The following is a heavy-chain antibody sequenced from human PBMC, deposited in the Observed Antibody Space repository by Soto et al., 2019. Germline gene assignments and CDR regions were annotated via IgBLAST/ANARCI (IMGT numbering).Heavy chain of an antibody. CDR1: GFTLNNYN. Sequence: GGSLRLSCAASGFTLNNYNMNWVRQAPGKGLESISFITSSNTIYYADSVKGRFTISRDNSKNTLYLQMNSLRAEDTAVYYCAKEDILTGYYPAPFDYWGQGTLVTVSS. CDR3: AKEDILTGYYPAPFDY. J-gene: IGHJ4*02. CDR2: ITSSNTI. D-gene: IGHD3-9*01. V-gene: IGHV3-48*01.